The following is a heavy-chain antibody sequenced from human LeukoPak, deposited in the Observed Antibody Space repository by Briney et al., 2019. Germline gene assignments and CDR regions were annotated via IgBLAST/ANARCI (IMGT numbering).Heavy chain of an antibody. D-gene: IGHD6-6*01. CDR2: IYYSGST. Sequence: SETLSLTCTVSGDSISSSNSYWGWIRQPPGKGLEWIGSIYYSGSTYYNPSLKSRVTISVDTSKNQFSLKLSFVTAADTAVYYCARIEYSSSCDYWGQGTLVTVSS. J-gene: IGHJ4*02. CDR1: GDSISSSNSY. V-gene: IGHV4-39*07. CDR3: ARIEYSSSCDY.